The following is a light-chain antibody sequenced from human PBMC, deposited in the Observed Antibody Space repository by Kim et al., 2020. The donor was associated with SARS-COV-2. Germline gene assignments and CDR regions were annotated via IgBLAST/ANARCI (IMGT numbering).Light chain of an antibody. CDR2: GAS. J-gene: IGKJ3*01. CDR3: QQYGSSPET. CDR1: QSVSCSY. V-gene: IGKV3-20*01. Sequence: SPGERATLCCRASQSVSCSYLAWYQQKPGQAPRLLIYGASSRATGIPDRFSGSGSGTDFTLTISRLEPEDFAVYYCQQYGSSPETFGPGTKVDIK.